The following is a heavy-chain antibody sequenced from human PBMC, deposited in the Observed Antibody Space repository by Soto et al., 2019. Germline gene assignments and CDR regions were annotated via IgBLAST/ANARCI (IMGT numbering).Heavy chain of an antibody. J-gene: IGHJ4*02. CDR1: GGSISSYY. Sequence: SETLSLTCTVSGGSISSYYCSWIRQPPGKGLEWLGYIYYSGITNYNPSLKSRVTISVDTSKNQFSLKMSSVTAADTAVDYCAIPKASLYDFWSGQYTETFLEYWGKGTRVVVCS. D-gene: IGHD3-3*01. CDR3: AIPKASLYDFWSGQYTETFLEY. V-gene: IGHV4-59*01. CDR2: IYYSGIT.